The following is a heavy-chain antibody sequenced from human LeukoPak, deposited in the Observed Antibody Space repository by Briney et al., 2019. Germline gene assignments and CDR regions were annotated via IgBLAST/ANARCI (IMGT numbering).Heavy chain of an antibody. D-gene: IGHD5-18*01. CDR2: ISGSGGST. V-gene: IGHV3-23*01. CDR1: GFTFSNSA. CDR3: PRGYTFGNFDY. Sequence: GGSLRLSCAASGFTFSNSAVSWVRQAPGKGLEWVSAISGSGGSTYYADSVKGRFTISRDNSKNTLYLQMNSLRAEDTAVYYCPRGYTFGNFDYWGQGALVTVSS. J-gene: IGHJ4*02.